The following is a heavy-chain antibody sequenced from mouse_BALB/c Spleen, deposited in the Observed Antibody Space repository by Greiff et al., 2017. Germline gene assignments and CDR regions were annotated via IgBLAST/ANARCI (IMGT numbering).Heavy chain of an antibody. V-gene: IGHV5-6-5*01. J-gene: IGHJ4*01. CDR1: GFTFSSYA. D-gene: IGHD2-4*01. CDR2: ISSGGST. CDR3: ARGGFDYDSPMDY. Sequence: EVKLVESGGGLVKPGGSLKLSCAASGFTFSSYAMSWVRQTPEKRLEWVASISSGGSTYYPDSVKGRFTISRDNARNILYLQMSSLRSEDTAMYYCARGGFDYDSPMDYWGQGTSVTVSS.